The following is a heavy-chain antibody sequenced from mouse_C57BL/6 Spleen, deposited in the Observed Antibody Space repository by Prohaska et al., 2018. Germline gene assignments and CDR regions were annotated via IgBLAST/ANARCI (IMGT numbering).Heavy chain of an antibody. V-gene: IGHV1-81*01. CDR2: IYPRSGNT. CDR1: GYTFTSYG. Sequence: VLLSCKASGYTFTSYGISWVKQRTGQGLEWIGEIYPRSGNTYYNEKFKGKATLTADKSSSTAYMELRSLTSEDSAVYFCAREDGYYPYWGQGTLVTVSA. D-gene: IGHD2-3*01. J-gene: IGHJ3*01. CDR3: AREDGYYPY.